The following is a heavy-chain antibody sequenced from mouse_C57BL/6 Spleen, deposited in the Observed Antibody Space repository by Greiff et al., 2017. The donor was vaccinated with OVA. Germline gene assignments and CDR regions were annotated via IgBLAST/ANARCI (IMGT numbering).Heavy chain of an antibody. Sequence: VQLQQSGAELVKPGASVKISCKASGYAFSSYWMNWVKQRPGKGLEWIGQIYPGDGDTNYNGKFKGKATLTADKSSSTAYMQRSSLTSEDSAVYFCARSLYYGSSLDYWGQGTTLTVSS. CDR3: ARSLYYGSSLDY. V-gene: IGHV1-80*01. CDR1: GYAFSSYW. J-gene: IGHJ2*01. D-gene: IGHD1-1*01. CDR2: IYPGDGDT.